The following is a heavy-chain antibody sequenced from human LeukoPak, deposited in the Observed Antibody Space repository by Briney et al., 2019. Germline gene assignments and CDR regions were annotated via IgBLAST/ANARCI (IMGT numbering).Heavy chain of an antibody. D-gene: IGHD2-21*02. CDR3: ARGPYCGGDCLEGWFDP. J-gene: IGHJ5*02. Sequence: ASVKVSCKASGYTFTSYDINWVRQATGQGLEWMGWMNPNSGNTGYAQKFQGRVTMTRNTPISTAYMELSSLRSEDTAVYYCARGPYCGGDCLEGWFDPWGQGTLVTVSS. CDR1: GYTFTSYD. V-gene: IGHV1-8*01. CDR2: MNPNSGNT.